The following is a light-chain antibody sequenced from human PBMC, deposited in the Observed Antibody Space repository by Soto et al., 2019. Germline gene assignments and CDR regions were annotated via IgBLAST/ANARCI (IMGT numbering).Light chain of an antibody. J-gene: IGKJ3*01. V-gene: IGKV3-20*01. CDR2: GAS. Sequence: EIVLTQSPGTLSLSPGERATLSCRVSQSVSSSYLAWYQQKPGQAPRLLIYGASSRATGIPDRFSGSGSGTDFTLTISRLEPEDFAVYYCQQYGSSSLTFGPGTKVDIK. CDR1: QSVSSSY. CDR3: QQYGSSSLT.